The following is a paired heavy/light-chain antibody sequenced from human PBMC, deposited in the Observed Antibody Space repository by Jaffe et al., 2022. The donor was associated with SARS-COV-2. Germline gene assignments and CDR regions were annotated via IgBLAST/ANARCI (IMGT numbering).Light chain of an antibody. CDR1: QSVLYSSNNKNY. V-gene: IGKV4-1*01. CDR3: QQYYDTPLT. CDR2: WAS. Sequence: DIVMTQSPDSLAVSLGERATVNCKSSQSVLYSSNNKNYLAWYQQKPGQPPKLLIYWASSRESGVPDRFSGSGSRTDFTLTINSLQAEDVAVYYCQQYYDTPLTFGGGTKVEIK. J-gene: IGKJ4*01.
Heavy chain of an antibody. D-gene: IGHD6-13*01. CDR3: ARDDGNTWYGGIKK. Sequence: QVQLVQSGAEEKKPGASVKLSCKASGYTFTHHAVHWVRQAPGQRLEWMGWINIGNDNTRYSQNFQGRVTITSDTSASTVYMELSSLTSEDTAVYYCARDDGNTWYGGIKKWGQGTLVTVSS. V-gene: IGHV1-3*05. CDR2: INIGNDNT. J-gene: IGHJ4*02. CDR1: GYTFTHHA.